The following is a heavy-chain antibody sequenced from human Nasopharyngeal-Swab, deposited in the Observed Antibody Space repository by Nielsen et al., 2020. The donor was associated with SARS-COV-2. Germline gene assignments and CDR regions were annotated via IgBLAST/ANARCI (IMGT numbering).Heavy chain of an antibody. Sequence: GASLKISCAASGFIFSASAIHWVRPASGKGLESVGRIGDKDHNYATTYGASVQGRFTISRDDSKNTAFLQMDSLKTEDTALYYCTTDFYFDYWGQGTLVTVSS. CDR1: GFIFSASA. V-gene: IGHV3-73*01. CDR2: IGDKDHNYAT. CDR3: TTDFYFDY. J-gene: IGHJ4*02.